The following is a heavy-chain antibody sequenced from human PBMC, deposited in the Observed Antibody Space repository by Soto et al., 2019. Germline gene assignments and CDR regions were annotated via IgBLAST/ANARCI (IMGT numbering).Heavy chain of an antibody. D-gene: IGHD3-9*01. CDR2: ISSSSSYI. V-gene: IGHV3-21*04. J-gene: IGHJ6*02. CDR1: GFTFSSYS. Sequence: PGGSLRLSCAASGFTFSSYSMNWVRQAPGKGLEWVASISSSSSYIYYADSVKGRFTISRDNAKNSLYLQMNSLRAEDTAVYYCARDISGVTYYDILTGSNYYYGMDVWGQGTTVTVSS. CDR3: ARDISGVTYYDILTGSNYYYGMDV.